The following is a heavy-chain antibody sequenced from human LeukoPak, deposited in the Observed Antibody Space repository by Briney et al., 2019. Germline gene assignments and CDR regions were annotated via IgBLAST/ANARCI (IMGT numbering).Heavy chain of an antibody. Sequence: PSETLFLTCTVSGGSVSNSLYYWSWIRQPPGKGLEWIGYIYYNGDTNYNPSLKSRVIISIDTSNNQFSLRLNSMTAADTAVYYCARVLRAASWRSYDYWGQGSLVTVSS. CDR1: GGSVSNSLYY. CDR3: ARVLRAASWRSYDY. D-gene: IGHD5-18*01. J-gene: IGHJ4*02. V-gene: IGHV4-61*01. CDR2: IYYNGDT.